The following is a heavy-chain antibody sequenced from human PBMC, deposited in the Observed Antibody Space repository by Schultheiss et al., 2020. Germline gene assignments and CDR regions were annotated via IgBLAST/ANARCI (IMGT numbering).Heavy chain of an antibody. D-gene: IGHD2-15*01. J-gene: IGHJ4*02. CDR1: GGSISSSSYY. Sequence: SQTLSLTCTDSGGSISSSSYYWGWIRQPPGKGLEWIGSIYTSGSTNYNPSLKSRVTISVDTSKNQFSLKLSSVTAADTAVYYCARGEGCSGGSCYPAYWGQGTLVTVSS. CDR2: IYTSGST. V-gene: IGHV4-39*07. CDR3: ARGEGCSGGSCYPAY.